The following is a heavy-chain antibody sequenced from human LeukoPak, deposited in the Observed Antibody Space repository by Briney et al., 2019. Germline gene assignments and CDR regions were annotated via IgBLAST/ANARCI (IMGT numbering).Heavy chain of an antibody. CDR2: ISAYNGNT. J-gene: IGHJ6*03. CDR1: GYTFTSYG. CDR3: ARDRTGIAAAGTIWYYYYYMDV. V-gene: IGHV1-18*01. Sequence: ASVKVSCKASGYTFTSYGISWVRQAPGQGLEWMGWISAYNGNTNYAQKLQGRVTMTTDTSTSTAYMELRSLRSDDAAVYYCARDRTGIAAAGTIWYYYYYMDVWGKGTTVTVSS. D-gene: IGHD6-13*01.